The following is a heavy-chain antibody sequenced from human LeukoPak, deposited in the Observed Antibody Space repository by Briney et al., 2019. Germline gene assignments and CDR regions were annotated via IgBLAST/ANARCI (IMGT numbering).Heavy chain of an antibody. CDR2: ISWNSGSI. CDR3: AKGPHYYGSGSLYNLDY. Sequence: GGSLRLSCAASGFTFDDYAMHWVRHAPGKGLEWVSGISWNSGSIGYADSVKGRFTISRDNAKNSQFLQMNSLRTEDTALYYCAKGPHYYGSGSLYNLDYWGQGTLVTVSS. J-gene: IGHJ4*02. V-gene: IGHV3-9*01. D-gene: IGHD3-10*01. CDR1: GFTFDDYA.